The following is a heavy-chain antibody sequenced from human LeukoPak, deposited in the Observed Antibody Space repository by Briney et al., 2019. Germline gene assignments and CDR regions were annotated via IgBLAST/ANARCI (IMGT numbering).Heavy chain of an antibody. V-gene: IGHV4-39*01. D-gene: IGHD4-23*01. J-gene: IGHJ6*03. Sequence: PSETLSLTCTVSGGSICSRSDYWGWIRQTPGKGLEWIGNLDSSGSTYYNPSLKSRVTISVGTSKNQFSLNLRSVTAADTAIYFCSRSHDYGGLYFYYYMDVWGKGTTVTVSS. CDR1: GGSICSRSDY. CDR2: LDSSGST. CDR3: SRSHDYGGLYFYYYMDV.